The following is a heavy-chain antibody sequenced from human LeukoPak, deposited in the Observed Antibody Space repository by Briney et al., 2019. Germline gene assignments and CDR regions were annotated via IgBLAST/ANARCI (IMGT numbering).Heavy chain of an antibody. D-gene: IGHD5-24*01. V-gene: IGHV4-61*02. CDR1: GGSISSGSYY. Sequence: SQTLSLTCTVSGGSISSGSYYWSWIRQPAGKGLEWIGRIYTSGSTNYNPSLKSRVTISVDTSKNQFSLKLSSVTAADTAVYYCARRGPDGYSFDYWGQGTLVTVSS. J-gene: IGHJ4*02. CDR3: ARRGPDGYSFDY. CDR2: IYTSGST.